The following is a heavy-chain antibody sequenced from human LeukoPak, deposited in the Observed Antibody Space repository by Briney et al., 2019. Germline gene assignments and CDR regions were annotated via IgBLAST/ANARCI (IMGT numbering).Heavy chain of an antibody. Sequence: GGSLRLSCAASGFTVSSNYMRWVGQAPGKGLEWVSVLYSGGSTYYADSVKGRFTMSRDDSKNTLSLQMNSLRAEDTAVYYCAGRNCSSSSCYQYFDYWGQGTLVTVSS. D-gene: IGHD2-2*01. CDR1: GFTVSSNY. CDR3: AGRNCSSSSCYQYFDY. J-gene: IGHJ4*02. CDR2: LYSGGST. V-gene: IGHV3-66*01.